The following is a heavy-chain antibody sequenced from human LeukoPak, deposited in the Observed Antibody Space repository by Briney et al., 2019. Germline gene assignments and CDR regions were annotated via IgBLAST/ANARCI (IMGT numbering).Heavy chain of an antibody. CDR3: AGGGGGGNPFDY. D-gene: IGHD4-23*01. CDR1: GFTVSNNY. Sequence: GGSLRLSCAVSGFTVSNNYMSWVRQAPGKGLAWVSVIYSDGSTYYSDAVKGRFTISRENSKNTLYLQMNSLRAEDTAVYYCAGGGGGGNPFDYWGQGTLVTVSS. CDR2: IYSDGST. V-gene: IGHV3-53*01. J-gene: IGHJ4*02.